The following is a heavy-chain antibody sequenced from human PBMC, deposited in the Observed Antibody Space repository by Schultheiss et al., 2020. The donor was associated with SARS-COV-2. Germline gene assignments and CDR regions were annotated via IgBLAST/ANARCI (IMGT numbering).Heavy chain of an antibody. CDR1: GGSVSSGSYY. CDR3: AAVADGFGIDY. V-gene: IGHV4-61*01. J-gene: IGHJ4*02. CDR2: IYYSGST. D-gene: IGHD6-19*01. Sequence: SETLSLTCTVSGGSVSSGSYYWSWIRQPPGKGLEWIGYIYYSGSTFYNPSLKSRVTVSVDTSKSQFSLKLSSVTAADTAVYYCAAVADGFGIDYWGQGTLVTVSS.